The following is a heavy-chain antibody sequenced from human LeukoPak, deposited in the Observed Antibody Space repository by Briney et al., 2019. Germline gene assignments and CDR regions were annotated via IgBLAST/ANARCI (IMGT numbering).Heavy chain of an antibody. Sequence: GASVKGSCKASGHTFTSYYMHWVRQAPGQGLEWMGIINPSGGSTSYAQKFQGRVTMTRDTSTSTVYMELSSLRSEDTAVYYCARDATGSYYADGPSGYYFDYWGQGTLVTVSS. CDR3: ARDATGSYYADGPSGYYFDY. CDR2: INPSGGST. J-gene: IGHJ4*02. V-gene: IGHV1-46*01. D-gene: IGHD1-26*01. CDR1: GHTFTSYY.